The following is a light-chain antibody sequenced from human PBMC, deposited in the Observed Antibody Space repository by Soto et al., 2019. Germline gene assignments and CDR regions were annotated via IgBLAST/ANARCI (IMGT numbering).Light chain of an antibody. CDR2: EAS. J-gene: IGLJ3*02. CDR3: SSYTSTSTPWV. Sequence: QSALTQPPSASGSPGQSVTISCTGTSSDVGGYNYVSWYQHYPGEAPKLIIYEASKRPSGVSSRFSGSKSGYTASLTISGLQAEDEADYFCSSYTSTSTPWVFGGGTKLTVL. CDR1: SSDVGGYNY. V-gene: IGLV2-14*01.